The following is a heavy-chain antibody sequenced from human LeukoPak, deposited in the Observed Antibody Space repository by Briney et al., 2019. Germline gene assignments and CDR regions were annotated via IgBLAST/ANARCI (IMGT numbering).Heavy chain of an antibody. V-gene: IGHV4-30-4*08. CDR2: IYYSGST. J-gene: IGHJ6*03. CDR1: GGSISSGDYY. D-gene: IGHD2-2*01. Sequence: SETLSLTCTVSGGSISSGDYYWSWIRQPPGKGLEWIGCIYYSGSTYYNPSLKSRVTISVDTSKNQFSLKLSSVTAADTAVYYCARDLLVVVPAAISSYMDVWGKGTTVTVSS. CDR3: ARDLLVVVPAAISSYMDV.